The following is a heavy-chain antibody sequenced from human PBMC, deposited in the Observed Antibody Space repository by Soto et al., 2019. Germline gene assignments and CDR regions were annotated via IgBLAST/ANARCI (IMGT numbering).Heavy chain of an antibody. D-gene: IGHD2-2*01. V-gene: IGHV4-34*01. CDR2: INHSGST. Sequence: PSETLSLTCAVYGGSFSGYYWSWIRQPPGKGLEWSGEINHSGSTNYNPSLESRVTISVDTSKNQFSLKLSSVTAADTAWYYCAMSRPRRFYYYYYGMDVWGQGTTVTVSS. CDR3: AMSRPRRFYYYYYGMDV. CDR1: GGSFSGYY. J-gene: IGHJ6*02.